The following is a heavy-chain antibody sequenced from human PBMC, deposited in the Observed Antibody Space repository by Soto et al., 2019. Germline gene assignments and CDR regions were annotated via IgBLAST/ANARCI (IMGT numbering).Heavy chain of an antibody. J-gene: IGHJ6*02. CDR2: INPSGGST. Sequence: GASVKVSCKASGYTFTSYYMHWVRQAPGQGLEWMGIINPSGGSTSYAQKFQGRVTMTRDTSTSTVYMELSSLRSEDTAVYYCARNGGYFSGWYPLYYYVKAVWGQGSSV. D-gene: IGHD6-19*01. V-gene: IGHV1-46*01. CDR3: ARNGGYFSGWYPLYYYVKAV. CDR1: GYTFTSYY.